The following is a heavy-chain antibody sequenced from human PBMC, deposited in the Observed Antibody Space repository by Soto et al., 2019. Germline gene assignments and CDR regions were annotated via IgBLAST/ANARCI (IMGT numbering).Heavy chain of an antibody. Sequence: QGTLKESGPTLVKPTPTLTLTCSFSGFSLSTSGVGVGWISQSPGKALEWLALIYWSGDEHYRPSLKSRLSIIKDTSKTHVVLIMNDMDPVDTATYYCARGLATLPVFAFDIWGQGTMVTVSS. CDR3: ARGLATLPVFAFDI. V-gene: IGHV2-5*01. J-gene: IGHJ3*02. D-gene: IGHD6-6*01. CDR2: IYWSGDE. CDR1: GFSLSTSGVG.